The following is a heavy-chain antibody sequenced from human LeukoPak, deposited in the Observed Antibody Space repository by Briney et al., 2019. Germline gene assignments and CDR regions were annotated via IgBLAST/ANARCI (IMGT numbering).Heavy chain of an antibody. CDR2: IYYSGST. CDR3: ARHGWSPYYYYYGMDV. CDR1: GGSISSYY. J-gene: IGHJ6*02. V-gene: IGHV4-59*08. Sequence: SETLSLTCTVSGGSISSYYWSWIRQPPGKGLEWIGYIYYSGSTNYNPSLKSRVTISVDTSRNQFSLKPSSVTAADTAVYYCARHGWSPYYYYYGMDVWGQGTTVTVSS. D-gene: IGHD6-19*01.